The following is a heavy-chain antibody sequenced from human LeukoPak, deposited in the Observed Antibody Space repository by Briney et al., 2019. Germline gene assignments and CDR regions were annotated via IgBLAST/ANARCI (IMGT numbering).Heavy chain of an antibody. CDR2: IKQDGSEK. CDR3: AGPFDYDYVWGSYRYPNYYYYYMDV. D-gene: IGHD3-16*02. J-gene: IGHJ6*03. CDR1: GFTFSSYW. Sequence: QAGGSLRLSCAASGFTFSSYWMSWVRQAPGKGLEWVANIKQDGSEKYYVDSVKGRFTISRDNAKNSLYLQMNSLRAEDTAVYYCAGPFDYDYVWGSYRYPNYYYYYMDVWGKGTTVTVSS. V-gene: IGHV3-7*01.